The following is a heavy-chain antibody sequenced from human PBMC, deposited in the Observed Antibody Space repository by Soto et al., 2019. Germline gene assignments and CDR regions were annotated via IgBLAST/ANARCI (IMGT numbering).Heavy chain of an antibody. CDR2: IKPSDGST. CDR1: GYTFTSYG. CDR3: ARSIVVVTALDY. Sequence: ASVKVSCKASGYTFTSYGISWVRQAPGQGLEWMGIIKPSDGSTGYAQKFQGRVTITRDTSASTAYMELSSLRSEDTAVYYCARSIVVVTALDYWGQGTLVTVSS. D-gene: IGHD2-21*02. V-gene: IGHV1-46*01. J-gene: IGHJ4*02.